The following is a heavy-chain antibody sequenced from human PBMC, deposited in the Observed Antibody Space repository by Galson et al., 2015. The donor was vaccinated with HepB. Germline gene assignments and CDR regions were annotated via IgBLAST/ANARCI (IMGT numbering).Heavy chain of an antibody. CDR2: IHSSGFYK. J-gene: IGHJ4*02. V-gene: IGHV3-21*01. CDR1: GFRLSSYS. Sequence: SLRLSCAASGFRLSSYSMNWVRQAPGKGLEWASSIHSSGFYKYYAGSVKGRFTISRDNARNSLYLQMSSLRVEDTAVYYCARENGRQLPLDYWGQGTLVTVSS. D-gene: IGHD2-2*01. CDR3: ARENGRQLPLDY.